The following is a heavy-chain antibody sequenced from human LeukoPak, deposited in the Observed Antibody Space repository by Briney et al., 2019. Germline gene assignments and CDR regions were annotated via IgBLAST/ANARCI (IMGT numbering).Heavy chain of an antibody. CDR1: GFIFNNYA. Sequence: RPGGSLRLSCAASGFIFNNYAMSWVRQAPGKGLGWVSSISGTGATTYYADSVKGRFAISRDNSKNTLYLQMSSLRAEDTAVYYCAKDQRFGDLDDYRGQGTLVTVSS. CDR2: ISGTGATT. J-gene: IGHJ4*02. V-gene: IGHV3-23*01. CDR3: AKDQRFGDLDDY. D-gene: IGHD3-10*01.